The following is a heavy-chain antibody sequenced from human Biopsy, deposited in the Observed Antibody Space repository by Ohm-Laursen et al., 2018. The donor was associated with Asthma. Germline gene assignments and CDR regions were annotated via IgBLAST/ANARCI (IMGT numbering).Heavy chain of an antibody. V-gene: IGHV1-2*06. D-gene: IGHD7-27*01. J-gene: IGHJ5*02. CDR1: AYTFIGYH. CDR2: INPNGGAT. Sequence: VSSVKVSCKASAYTFIGYHLHWVRQAPGEGLEWMGRINPNGGATIYAQKFQGRVTMTRDTSISTAYMELSRLTSDDTAVYYCARVQKSPGDRWFDPWGQGTLVTVSP. CDR3: ARVQKSPGDRWFDP.